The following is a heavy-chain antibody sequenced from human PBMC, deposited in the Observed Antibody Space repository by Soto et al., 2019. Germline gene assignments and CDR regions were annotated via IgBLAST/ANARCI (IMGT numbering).Heavy chain of an antibody. CDR2: IYYSGST. J-gene: IGHJ4*02. V-gene: IGHV4-59*01. CDR1: GGSISSYY. Sequence: QVQLQESGPGLVKPSETLSLTCTVSGGSISSYYWSWIRQPPGKGLEWIGYIYYSGSTNYNPSLKSRVTISVDTSKNQFSRKLSSVTAADTAVYYCARSDGRYWGQGTLVTVSS. CDR3: ARSDGRY.